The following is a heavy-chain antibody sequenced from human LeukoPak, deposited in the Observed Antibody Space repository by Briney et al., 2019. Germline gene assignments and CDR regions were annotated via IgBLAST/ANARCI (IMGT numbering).Heavy chain of an antibody. CDR3: AKVGCSGGSCYSGVRSYYYYGMDV. Sequence: EASVKVSCKASGYTFTGYYMHWVRQAPGQGLEWMGWINPNSGGTNYAQKFQGRVTMTRDTSISTAYMELSRLRSDDTAVYYCAKVGCSGGSCYSGVRSYYYYGMDVWGQGTTVTVSS. D-gene: IGHD2-15*01. J-gene: IGHJ6*02. CDR1: GYTFTGYY. V-gene: IGHV1-2*02. CDR2: INPNSGGT.